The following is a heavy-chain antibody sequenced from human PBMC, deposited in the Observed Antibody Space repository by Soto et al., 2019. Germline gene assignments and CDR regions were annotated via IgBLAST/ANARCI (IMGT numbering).Heavy chain of an antibody. Sequence: GGSLRLSCAASGFTSSSYAMSWVRQAPGKGLEWVSAISGSGGSTYYADSVKGRFTISRDNSKNTLYLQMNSLRAEDTAVYYCAKDKVPMIVVVITTQLFDYWGQGT. V-gene: IGHV3-23*01. CDR1: GFTSSSYA. CDR3: AKDKVPMIVVVITTQLFDY. CDR2: ISGSGGST. D-gene: IGHD3-22*01. J-gene: IGHJ4*02.